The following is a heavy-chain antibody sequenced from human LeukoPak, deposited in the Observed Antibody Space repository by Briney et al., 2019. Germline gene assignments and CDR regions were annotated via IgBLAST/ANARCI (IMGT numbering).Heavy chain of an antibody. CDR1: GFTFSRYS. Sequence: PGGSLRLSCAGSGFTFSRYSMNWFRQAPGMGLERVSSISSSSSYIFYADSVKGRFTISRDNANNSLYLQMSSLRAEDTAVYYCARDAQWLVPEGYYFYMDVWGKGTTVTVSS. CDR3: ARDAQWLVPEGYYFYMDV. V-gene: IGHV3-21*01. CDR2: ISSSSSYI. J-gene: IGHJ6*03. D-gene: IGHD6-19*01.